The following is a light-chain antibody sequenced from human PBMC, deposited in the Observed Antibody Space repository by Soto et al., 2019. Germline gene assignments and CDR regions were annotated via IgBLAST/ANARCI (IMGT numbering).Light chain of an antibody. CDR1: QSVSRSY. CDR3: QQYGSSPYT. J-gene: IGKJ2*01. V-gene: IGKV3-20*01. CDR2: GAS. Sequence: EIVLTQSPGTLSLSPVQRATLSCRASQSVSRSYLAWYQQKPGQAPRILIYGASSRATGIRDRFSGSESGTDFTVPISRLEPENFAVYYCQQYGSSPYTFGKGTKREIK.